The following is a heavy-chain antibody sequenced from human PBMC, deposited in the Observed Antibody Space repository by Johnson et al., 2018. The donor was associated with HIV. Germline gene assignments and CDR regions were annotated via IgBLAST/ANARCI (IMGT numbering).Heavy chain of an antibody. Sequence: VQLVESGGGLVQPGGSLRLSCAASGFTFSSYWMSWVRQAPGKGLEWVANIKQDGSEKYYVDSVKGRFTISRDNAKNSLYLQMNSLRAEETAVYYFARERWPGIAARYDAFDMWGQGTMVTVSS. CDR2: IKQDGSEK. CDR3: ARERWPGIAARYDAFDM. CDR1: GFTFSSYW. V-gene: IGHV3-7*05. D-gene: IGHD6-6*01. J-gene: IGHJ3*02.